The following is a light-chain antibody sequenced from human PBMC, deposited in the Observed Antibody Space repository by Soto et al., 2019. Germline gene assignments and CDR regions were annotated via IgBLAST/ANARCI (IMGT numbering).Light chain of an antibody. Sequence: QSVLTQPPSVSGVPGQRVTISCSGSSSNIGANYDVHWYQQFAGRAPKLLIFADSSRPSGVPDRFSGSKSGSSASLAISGLQVEDEADYYCQSYDGSLAGVVFGGGTKVTVL. CDR2: ADS. CDR3: QSYDGSLAGVV. CDR1: SSNIGANYD. V-gene: IGLV1-40*01. J-gene: IGLJ2*01.